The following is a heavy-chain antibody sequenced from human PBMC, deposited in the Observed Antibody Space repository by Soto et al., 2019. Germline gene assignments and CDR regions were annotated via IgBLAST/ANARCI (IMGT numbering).Heavy chain of an antibody. V-gene: IGHV6-1*01. D-gene: IGHD6-19*01. CDR3: AKEGDPGIAVAGSFDY. Sequence: SQTLSLTCAISGDSVSSNSAAWNWIRQSPSRGLEWLGRTYYRSKWYNDYAVSVKSRITINPDTSKNQFSLQLNSVTPEDTAVYYCAKEGDPGIAVAGSFDYWGQGTLVTVSS. J-gene: IGHJ4*02. CDR1: GDSVSSNSAA. CDR2: TYYRSKWYN.